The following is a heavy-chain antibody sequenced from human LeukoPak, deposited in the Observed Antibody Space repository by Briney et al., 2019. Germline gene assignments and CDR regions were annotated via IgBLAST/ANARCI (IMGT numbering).Heavy chain of an antibody. V-gene: IGHV4-39*07. CDR2: INHSGST. CDR1: GGSISSGDFY. Sequence: SETLSLTCTVSGGSISSGDFYWSWIRQPPGKGLEWIGEINHSGSTNYNPSLKSRVTISVDTSKNQFSLKLSSVTAADTAVYYCARGRGVPAAMPGKGWFDPWGQGTLVTVSS. CDR3: ARGRGVPAAMPGKGWFDP. D-gene: IGHD2-2*01. J-gene: IGHJ5*02.